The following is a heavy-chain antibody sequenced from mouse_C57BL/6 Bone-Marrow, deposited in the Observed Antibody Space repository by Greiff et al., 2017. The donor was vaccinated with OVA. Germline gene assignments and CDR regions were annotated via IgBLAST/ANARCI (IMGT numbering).Heavy chain of an antibody. CDR3: ARWRLYDYPFAY. Sequence: VQLQQSGPELVKPGASVKISCKASGYSFTGYYMNWVKQSPEKSLEWIGEINPSTGGTTYNQKFKAKATLTVDKSSSTAYMQLKSLTSEDSSVYYCARWRLYDYPFAYWGQGTLVTVSA. J-gene: IGHJ3*01. V-gene: IGHV1-42*01. D-gene: IGHD2-4*01. CDR1: GYSFTGYY. CDR2: INPSTGGT.